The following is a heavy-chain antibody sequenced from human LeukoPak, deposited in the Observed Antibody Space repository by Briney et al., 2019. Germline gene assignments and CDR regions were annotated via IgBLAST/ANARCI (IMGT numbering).Heavy chain of an antibody. D-gene: IGHD2-15*01. Sequence: GGSLRLSCAASGFTFSSYEMNWVRQAPGKGLEWVSYISSSGSSIHYADSVKGRFTISRDNAKNSLYLQMNSLRAEDTAVYHCARQISRYCSGGSCYSGWEFYFDYWGQGTPVTVSS. V-gene: IGHV3-48*03. CDR2: ISSSGSSI. J-gene: IGHJ4*02. CDR3: ARQISRYCSGGSCYSGWEFYFDY. CDR1: GFTFSSYE.